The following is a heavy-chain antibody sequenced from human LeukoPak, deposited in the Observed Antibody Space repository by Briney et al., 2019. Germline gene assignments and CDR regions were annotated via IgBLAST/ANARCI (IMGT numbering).Heavy chain of an antibody. Sequence: KPSETLSLTCAVYGGSFSGYYWSWIRQPPGKGLEWIGEINHSGSTNYNPSLKSRVTISVDTSKTQFSLKLSSVTAADTAVYYCARRGWVFSDGVPSYYFDYWGQGTLVTVSS. CDR1: GGSFSGYY. V-gene: IGHV4-34*01. D-gene: IGHD6-13*01. J-gene: IGHJ4*02. CDR3: ARRGWVFSDGVPSYYFDY. CDR2: INHSGST.